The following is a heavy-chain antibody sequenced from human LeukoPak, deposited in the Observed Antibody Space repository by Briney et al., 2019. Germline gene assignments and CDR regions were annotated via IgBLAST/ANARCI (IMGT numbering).Heavy chain of an antibody. J-gene: IGHJ5*02. D-gene: IGHD4-17*01. CDR2: ISPYNADT. CDR3: ARVTTVTRSPWSWGPKKIGQEVNWFDP. V-gene: IGHV1-18*01. CDR1: GYTFSDYS. Sequence: ASVRVSCKASGYTFSDYSITWVRRAPGQGLEWMGWISPYNADTNYAQNFQGRVTMTTDRSTRTAYMELRNLRSDDTAVYYCARVTTVTRSPWSWGPKKIGQEVNWFDPWGQGTLITVS.